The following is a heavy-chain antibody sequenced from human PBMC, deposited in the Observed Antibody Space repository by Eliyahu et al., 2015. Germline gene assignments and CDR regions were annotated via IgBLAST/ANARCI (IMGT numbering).Heavy chain of an antibody. Sequence: QVQLQESGPGLVKPSETLSLTCTVSGXSINTYYWTWXRQPPXKGLEWIGYIYYSGSTNYNPSLKSRATISVDTSKNQFSLNLSSVTAADTAVYYCARDSSGWYGAIDYWGQGTLVTVSS. V-gene: IGHV4-59*01. CDR3: ARDSSGWYGAIDY. J-gene: IGHJ4*02. D-gene: IGHD6-19*01. CDR1: GXSINTYY. CDR2: IYYSGST.